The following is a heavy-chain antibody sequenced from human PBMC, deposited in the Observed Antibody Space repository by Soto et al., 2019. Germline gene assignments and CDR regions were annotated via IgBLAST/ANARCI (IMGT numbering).Heavy chain of an antibody. CDR1: GFTFSSYA. CDR2: ISGSGGST. V-gene: IGHV3-23*01. J-gene: IGHJ4*02. Sequence: GGSLRLSCAASGFTFSSYAMSWVRQAPGKGLEWVSAISGSGGSTYYADSVKGRFTISRDNSKNTLYLQMNSLRAEDTAVYYRAKGPTVSRYYFDYWGQGTLVTVSS. CDR3: AKGPTVSRYYFDY.